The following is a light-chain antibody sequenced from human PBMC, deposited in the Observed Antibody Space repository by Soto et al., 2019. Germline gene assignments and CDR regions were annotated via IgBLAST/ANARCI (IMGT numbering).Light chain of an antibody. J-gene: IGKJ4*02. CDR1: QDIRRA. V-gene: IGKV1-13*02. CDR2: DAS. CDR3: QQFTYPLT. Sequence: IQLTQSPSSLSASVGDRVTITCRASQDIRRALAWYQQKPGKAPNLLISDASSLESGVPSRFSGSGSGTEFTLSIISLQPEDFATYFCQQFTYPLTFGGGTKFELK.